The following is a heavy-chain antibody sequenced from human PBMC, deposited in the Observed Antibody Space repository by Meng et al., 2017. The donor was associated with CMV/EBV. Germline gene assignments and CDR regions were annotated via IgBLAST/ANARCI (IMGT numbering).Heavy chain of an antibody. V-gene: IGHV3-7*01. CDR1: GFTFSSYW. D-gene: IGHD2-2*02. CDR2: INQGGGEK. J-gene: IGHJ4*02. Sequence: GESLKISCAASGFTFSSYWMSWVRPAPGKGLEWVANINQGGGEKYYVDSVKGRFTMSRDNAKNSLYLQMSSLTAEDTAVYYCARYCTNTGCYIYDYWGQGTLVTVSS. CDR3: ARYCTNTGCYIYDY.